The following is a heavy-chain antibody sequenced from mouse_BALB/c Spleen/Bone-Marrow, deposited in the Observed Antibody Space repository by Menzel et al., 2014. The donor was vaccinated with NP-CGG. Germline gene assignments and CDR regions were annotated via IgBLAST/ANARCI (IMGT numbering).Heavy chain of an antibody. CDR1: GFTFTDYY. CDR2: IRNKANGYTT. Sequence: EVKLVESGGGLVQPGGSLRLSCATSGFTFTDYYMNWVRQPPGMALGWLGFIRNKANGYTTDYSTSVKGRFTISRDNSQNILYLQMNTLRTEDSATYYCARDVGRLFFDVWGAGTTVTVSS. D-gene: IGHD3-3*01. V-gene: IGHV7-3*02. J-gene: IGHJ1*01. CDR3: ARDVGRLFFDV.